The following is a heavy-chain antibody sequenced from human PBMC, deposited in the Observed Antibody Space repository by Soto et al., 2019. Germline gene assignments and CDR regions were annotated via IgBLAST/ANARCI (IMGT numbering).Heavy chain of an antibody. CDR1: GYSFKTYD. V-gene: IGHV1-8*01. J-gene: IGHJ5*02. CDR3: ARVGPPADP. CDR2: MNPNSGNT. Sequence: ASVKVSCKALGYSFKTYDINWVRQASGQGLEWMGWMNPNSGNTGYAQKFQGRVSMTRDTSTDTAYMVLSGLRFDDTAVYYCARVGPPADPWGQGTLVTVSS.